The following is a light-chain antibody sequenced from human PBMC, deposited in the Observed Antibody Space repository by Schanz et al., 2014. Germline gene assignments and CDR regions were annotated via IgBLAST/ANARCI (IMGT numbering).Light chain of an antibody. CDR2: GAS. V-gene: IGKV1-12*01. CDR3: QQGNRFPPS. J-gene: IGKJ4*01. Sequence: DIQMTQSPSSLSASVGDRVTITCRASQEISNWLAWYQQKPGKAPKLLIYGASSLQSGVPLRFSGSGSGTDFTLTISSLQAEDFASYYCQQGNRFPPSFGGGTRVEIK. CDR1: QEISNW.